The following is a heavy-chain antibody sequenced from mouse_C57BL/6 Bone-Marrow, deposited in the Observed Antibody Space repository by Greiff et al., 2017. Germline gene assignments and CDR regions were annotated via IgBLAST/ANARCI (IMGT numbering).Heavy chain of an antibody. CDR2: IDPSDSET. CDR3: AREGLFITTVVATPYAMDY. J-gene: IGHJ4*01. CDR1: GYTFTSYW. Sequence: QVQLKQPGAELVRPGSSVKLSCKASGYTFTSYWMHWVKQRPIQGLEWIGNIDPSDSETHYNQKFKDKATLTVDKSSSTAYMQLSSLTSEDSAVYYCAREGLFITTVVATPYAMDYGGQGTSVTVSS. D-gene: IGHD1-1*01. V-gene: IGHV1-52*01.